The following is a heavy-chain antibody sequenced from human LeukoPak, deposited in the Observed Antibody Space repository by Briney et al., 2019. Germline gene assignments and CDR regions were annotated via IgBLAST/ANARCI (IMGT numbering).Heavy chain of an antibody. V-gene: IGHV1-69*04. Sequence: SVRVSCTASGGTFNSYAISWVREAPGQGLEWMGRIIPILGIANYAQKFQGRVTNTADKSTSTAYMELSSLRSAGTAVYYCVRDTVTTGIDYWGEGTPVTVSS. D-gene: IGHD4-17*01. CDR2: IIPILGIA. CDR3: VRDTVTTGIDY. CDR1: GGTFNSYA. J-gene: IGHJ4*02.